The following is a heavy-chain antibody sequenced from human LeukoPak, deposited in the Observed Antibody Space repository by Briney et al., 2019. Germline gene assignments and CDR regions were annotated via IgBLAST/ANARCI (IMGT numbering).Heavy chain of an antibody. J-gene: IGHJ4*02. Sequence: SVKVSCKASGGTFSSYIISWVRQAPGQGLEWMGEITSVFGPANYAQRFQGRVTITADESTTTAYMELSSLRSEDSAVYYCARPSGYCSSTSCYAFDYWGQGTLVTVSS. CDR2: ITSVFGPA. CDR1: GGTFSSYI. CDR3: ARPSGYCSSTSCYAFDY. D-gene: IGHD2-2*01. V-gene: IGHV1-69*01.